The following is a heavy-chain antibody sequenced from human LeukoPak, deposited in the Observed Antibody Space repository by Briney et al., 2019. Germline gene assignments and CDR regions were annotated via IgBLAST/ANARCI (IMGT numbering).Heavy chain of an antibody. J-gene: IGHJ4*02. V-gene: IGHV3-48*01. CDR1: GFTFSSYS. D-gene: IGHD3-22*01. Sequence: GGSLRLSCAASGFTFSSYSINWVRQAPGKGLEWVSYISFRSDTIYYADSVKGRFTISRDNAKNSLYLQMNSLRAEDTAVYYCARDRTYYDTSGYGLWGQGTLVTVSS. CDR2: ISFRSDTI. CDR3: ARDRTYYDTSGYGL.